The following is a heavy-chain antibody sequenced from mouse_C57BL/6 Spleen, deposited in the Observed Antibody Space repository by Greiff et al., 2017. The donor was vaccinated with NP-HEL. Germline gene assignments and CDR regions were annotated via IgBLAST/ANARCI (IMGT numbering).Heavy chain of an antibody. J-gene: IGHJ2*01. D-gene: IGHD3-3*01. V-gene: IGHV1-76*01. CDR1: GYTFTDYY. CDR3: AREGDFEGYFDY. CDR2: IYPGSGNT. Sequence: VQVVESGAELVRPGASVKLSCKASGYTFTDYYINWVKQRPGQGLEWIARIYPGSGNTYYNEKFKGKATLTAEKSSSTAYMQLSSLTSEDSAVYFCAREGDFEGYFDYWGQGTTLTVSS.